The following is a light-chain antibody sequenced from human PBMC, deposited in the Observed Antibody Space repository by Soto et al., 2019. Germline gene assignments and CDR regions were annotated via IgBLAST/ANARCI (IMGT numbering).Light chain of an antibody. J-gene: IGKJ5*01. CDR2: DAS. CDR1: QGISSY. Sequence: QLTHSPSSLSSSVADRCTITCRAIQGISSYFAWHQQKPGKAPKILIYDASTLQSGVPSRFSVSGSGTDFPLTISRLKTEDFATYYRQQLNRYPITFRQGTRLEI. V-gene: IGKV1-9*01. CDR3: QQLNRYPIT.